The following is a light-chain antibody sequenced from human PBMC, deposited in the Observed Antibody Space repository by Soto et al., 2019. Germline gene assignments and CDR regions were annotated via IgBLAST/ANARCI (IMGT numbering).Light chain of an antibody. CDR3: CSFATSGIYV. V-gene: IGLV2-23*02. CDR2: EVS. CDR1: SSDIGSYNV. Sequence: QSALTQPASVSGSPGQSVTISCTGTSSDIGSYNVVSWYQQHPGKAPKLMIYEVSKWPSGVSNRFSGSKSGNTASLTISGLQAEDEADYYCCSFATSGIYVFGTGTKVTVL. J-gene: IGLJ1*01.